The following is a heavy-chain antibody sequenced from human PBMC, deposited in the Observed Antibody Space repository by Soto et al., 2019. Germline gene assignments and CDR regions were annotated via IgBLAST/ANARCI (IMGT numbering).Heavy chain of an antibody. D-gene: IGHD6-19*01. V-gene: IGHV3-64*01. Sequence: GGSLRLSCAASGFTFSSYAMHWVRQAPGKGLEYVSAISSNGGSTYYANSVKGRFTISRDNSKNTLYLQMGSLRAEDMAVYYCAREGSSGWYAIDYWGQGTLVTVSS. CDR1: GFTFSSYA. CDR2: ISSNGGST. CDR3: AREGSSGWYAIDY. J-gene: IGHJ4*02.